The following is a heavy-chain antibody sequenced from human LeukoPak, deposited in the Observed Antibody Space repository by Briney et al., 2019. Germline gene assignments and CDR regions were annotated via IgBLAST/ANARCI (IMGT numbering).Heavy chain of an antibody. CDR3: ARGEAESQSDAWFDP. V-gene: IGHV4-30-4*08. J-gene: IGHJ5*02. CDR2: IYYSGST. CDR1: GGSISSGDYY. D-gene: IGHD3-16*01. Sequence: PSETLSLTCTVSGGSISSGDYYWSWIRQPPGKGLEWIGYIYYSGSTYYNPSLESRVTISVDTSKNQFSLKLSSVTAADTAVYYCARGEAESQSDAWFDPWGQGTLVTVSS.